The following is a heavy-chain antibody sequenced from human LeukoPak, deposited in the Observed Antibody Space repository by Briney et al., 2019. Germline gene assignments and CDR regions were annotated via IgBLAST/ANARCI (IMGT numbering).Heavy chain of an antibody. V-gene: IGHV1-69*13. D-gene: IGHD1-26*01. Sequence: GASVKVSCKASGYTFTSYAISWVRQAPGQGLEWMGGIIPIFGTANYAQKFQGRVTITADESTSTAYMELSSLRSEDTAVYYCARGDEGGATTEGFDYWGQGTLVTVSS. CDR2: IIPIFGTA. J-gene: IGHJ4*02. CDR3: ARGDEGGATTEGFDY. CDR1: GYTFTSYA.